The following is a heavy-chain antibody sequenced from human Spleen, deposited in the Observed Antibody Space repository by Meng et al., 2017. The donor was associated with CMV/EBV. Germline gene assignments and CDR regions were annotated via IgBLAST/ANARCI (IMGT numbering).Heavy chain of an antibody. CDR2: ISHSGRT. D-gene: IGHD1-14*01. J-gene: IGHJ4*02. CDR3: ARGRTDFDS. CDR1: GGSLTDYL. Sequence: VSLTCAVYGGSLTDYLWSWIRQSPEKGLEWIGDISHSGRTNYNPSLKSRVTISVDTSNNQFFLKVTSVTAADTAVYYCARGRTDFDSWGQGTLVTVSS. V-gene: IGHV4-34*01.